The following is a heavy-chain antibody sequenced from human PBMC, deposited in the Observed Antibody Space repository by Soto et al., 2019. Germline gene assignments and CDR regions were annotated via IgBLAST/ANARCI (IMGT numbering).Heavy chain of an antibody. CDR1: KFTFDDYA. CDR2: ISWNGGSI. V-gene: IGHV3-9*01. D-gene: IGHD1-26*01. Sequence: EVQLVESGGGLVQPGRSLRLSCAASKFTFDDYAMHWVRQAPGKGLEWVSGISWNGGSIGYADSVKARFTISRDNAKNSLYLQMNSLRVEDTAFYYCAKDISGRGSFYYYHGLDVWGQGTTVTVSS. J-gene: IGHJ6*02. CDR3: AKDISGRGSFYYYHGLDV.